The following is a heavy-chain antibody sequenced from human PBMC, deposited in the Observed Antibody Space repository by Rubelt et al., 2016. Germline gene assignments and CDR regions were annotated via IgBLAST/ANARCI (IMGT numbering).Heavy chain of an antibody. V-gene: IGHV3-15*01. Sequence: GKGLEWVGRIKSKTDGGTTDYAAPVKGRFTISKDDSKNTLYLQMNSLKTEDTAVYYCMTGEFWSESRDYCDYWGLGTLVTVSS. CDR3: MTGEFWSESRDYCDY. J-gene: IGHJ4*02. CDR2: IKSKTDGGTT. D-gene: IGHD3-22*01.